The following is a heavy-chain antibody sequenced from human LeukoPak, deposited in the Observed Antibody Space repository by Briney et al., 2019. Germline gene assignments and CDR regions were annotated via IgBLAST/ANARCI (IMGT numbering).Heavy chain of an antibody. CDR3: ATAPTEDGDGSSPGY. V-gene: IGHV3-11*04. CDR2: ISSSGSDT. J-gene: IGHJ4*02. CDR1: RFTFRDHF. Sequence: PGGSLRLSCAASRFTFRDHFMSWIRQPPGKGLEYVSYISSSGSDTYYSDSVKGRFTVSRDNAKNSLFLQMNSLRAEDTAVYHCATAPTEDGDGSSPGYWGQGTLVTVSS. D-gene: IGHD4-17*01.